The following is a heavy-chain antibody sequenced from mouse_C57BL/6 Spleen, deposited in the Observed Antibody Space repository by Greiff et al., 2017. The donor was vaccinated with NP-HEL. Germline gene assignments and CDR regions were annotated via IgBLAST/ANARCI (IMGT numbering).Heavy chain of an antibody. V-gene: IGHV1-9*01. CDR2: ILPGSGST. CDR3: AGGYDEGAWVAY. CDR1: GYTFTGYW. J-gene: IGHJ3*01. Sequence: QVQLQQSGAELMKPGASVKLSCKATGYTFTGYWIEWVKQRPGHGLEWIGEILPGSGSTNYNEKFKGKATFTADTSSTTAYMQLGSLTTEDSAIGCGAGGYDEGAWVAYWGQGTLVTVSA. D-gene: IGHD2-2*01.